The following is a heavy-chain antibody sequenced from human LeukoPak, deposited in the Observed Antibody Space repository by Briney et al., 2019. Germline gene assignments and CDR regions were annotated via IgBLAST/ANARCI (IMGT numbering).Heavy chain of an antibody. D-gene: IGHD3-22*01. CDR1: GFTISSYA. Sequence: GRSLRLSCAASGFTISSYAMHWVRQAPGKGLEWVEVISYDGSNKYYADSVKGRFTISRDNSKNTLYLQMNSLRAEDTAVYYCASETYYYDSSGESYFDYWGQGTLVTVSS. CDR2: ISYDGSNK. V-gene: IGHV3-30-3*01. J-gene: IGHJ4*02. CDR3: ASETYYYDSSGESYFDY.